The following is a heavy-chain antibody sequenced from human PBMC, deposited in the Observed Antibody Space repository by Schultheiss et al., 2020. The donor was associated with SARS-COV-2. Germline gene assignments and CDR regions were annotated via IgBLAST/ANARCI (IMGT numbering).Heavy chain of an antibody. Sequence: GGSLRLSCAASGFTVSSNYMSWVRQAPGKGLEWVSYISSSGSTIYYADSVKGRFTISRDNAKNSLYLQMNSLRAEDTAVYYCGRSGSSGWLNPIHSWGQGILVTVSS. J-gene: IGHJ4*02. V-gene: IGHV3-11*01. CDR3: GRSGSSGWLNPIHS. D-gene: IGHD6-19*01. CDR2: ISSSGSTI. CDR1: GFTVSSNY.